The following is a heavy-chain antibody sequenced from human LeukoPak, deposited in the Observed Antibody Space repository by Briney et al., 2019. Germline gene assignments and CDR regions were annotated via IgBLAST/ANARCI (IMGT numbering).Heavy chain of an antibody. D-gene: IGHD3-10*01. V-gene: IGHV3-30*02. CDR1: GFTFSSYG. J-gene: IGHJ3*02. Sequence: PGGSLRLSCAASGFTFSSYGMHWVRQAPGKGLEWVAFIRYDGSNKYYADSVKGRFTISRDNSKNTLYLQMNSLRAEDTAVYYCAKCFHYYGPSHDAFDIWGQGTMVTVSS. CDR3: AKCFHYYGPSHDAFDI. CDR2: IRYDGSNK.